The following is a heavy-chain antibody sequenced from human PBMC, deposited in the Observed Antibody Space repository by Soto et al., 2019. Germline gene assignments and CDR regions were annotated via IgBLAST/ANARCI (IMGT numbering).Heavy chain of an antibody. V-gene: IGHV3-30*07. J-gene: IGHJ4*02. D-gene: IGHD1-7*01. CDR3: ARDRRVELFDY. Sequence: DSVKGRFTISRDNSKNTVYLQMNSLRAEDAAVYYCARDRRVELFDYWCQGTLVTVSS.